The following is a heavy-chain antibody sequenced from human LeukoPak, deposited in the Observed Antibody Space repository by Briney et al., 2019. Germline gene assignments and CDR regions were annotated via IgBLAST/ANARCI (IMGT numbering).Heavy chain of an antibody. CDR2: ILYSGST. CDR1: GGSISSSRHY. D-gene: IGHD3-3*01. J-gene: IGHJ4*02. Sequence: SETLSLTCTVSGGSISSSRHYWGWIRQPPGKGLEWIGNILYSGSTNYNPSLKSRVTISVDTSKSQFSLKLSSVTAAGTAEYYCARTSPYYDFWSGYYTQHYFDYWGQGTLVTVSS. CDR3: ARTSPYYDFWSGYYTQHYFDY. V-gene: IGHV4-39*01.